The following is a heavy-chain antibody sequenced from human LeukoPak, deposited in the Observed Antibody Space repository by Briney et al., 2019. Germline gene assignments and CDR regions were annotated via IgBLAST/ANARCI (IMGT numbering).Heavy chain of an antibody. Sequence: GGSLRLSCAASGFTFSAYWMSWVRQTPGKGLEWVANIKEDGSEKYYVDYVKGRFIISRDNAKNSLYVQMNSLRAEDTAVYYCARLPLTARRHFDFWGQGAQVTVSS. CDR2: IKEDGSEK. D-gene: IGHD5-18*01. CDR1: GFTFSAYW. J-gene: IGHJ4*02. V-gene: IGHV3-7*05. CDR3: ARLPLTARRHFDF.